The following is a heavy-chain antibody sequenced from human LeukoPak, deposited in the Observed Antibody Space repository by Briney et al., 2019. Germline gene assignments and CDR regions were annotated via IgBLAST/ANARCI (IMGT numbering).Heavy chain of an antibody. D-gene: IGHD3-22*01. CDR2: INHGGST. Sequence: SETLSLTCAVYGGSFSGYYWSWIRQPPGKGLEWIGEINHGGSTNYNPSLKSRVTISVDTSMNQFSLKLSSVTAADTAVYYCARAGPDSSGYYLYYYGMDVWGQGTTVTVSS. CDR1: GGSFSGYY. V-gene: IGHV4-34*01. J-gene: IGHJ6*02. CDR3: ARAGPDSSGYYLYYYGMDV.